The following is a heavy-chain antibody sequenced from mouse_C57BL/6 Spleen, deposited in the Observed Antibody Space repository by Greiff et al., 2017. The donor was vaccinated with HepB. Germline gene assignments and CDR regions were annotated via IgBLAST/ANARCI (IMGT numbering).Heavy chain of an antibody. CDR3: ARSPHYYGSSYWYIDV. J-gene: IGHJ1*03. D-gene: IGHD1-1*01. CDR2: IRNKANGYTT. CDR1: GFTFTDYY. Sequence: EVKVVESGGGLVQPGGSLSLSCAASGFTFTDYYMSWVRQPPGKALEWLGFIRNKANGYTTEYSASVKGRFTISRDNSQSILYLQMNALRAEDSATYYCARSPHYYGSSYWYIDVWGTGTTVTVSS. V-gene: IGHV7-3*01.